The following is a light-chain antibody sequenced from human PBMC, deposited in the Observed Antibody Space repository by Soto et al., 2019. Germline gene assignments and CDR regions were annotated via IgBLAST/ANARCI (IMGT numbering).Light chain of an antibody. J-gene: IGLJ2*01. CDR2: DVS. CDR3: CSSAGSSTVI. V-gene: IGLV2-11*01. CDR1: SSDVGGYNY. Sequence: QSVLTQPRSVSGSPGQSVTISCTGTSSDVGGYNYVSWYQQHPGKAPKLMIYDVSKWPSGVPDRFSGSKSGNTASLTISGLQAEDEADYYCCSSAGSSTVIFGGGTKVTVL.